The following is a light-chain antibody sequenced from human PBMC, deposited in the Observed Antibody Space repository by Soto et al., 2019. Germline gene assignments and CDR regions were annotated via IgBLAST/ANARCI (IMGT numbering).Light chain of an antibody. V-gene: IGKV3-15*01. Sequence: EIVMTQSPATLSVSPGERATLSCRASQSVSSNLAWYQQKPGQAPRLLIYGASTRATGIPARFSGSGSGTEFTLNISSLQSEDFAVYYCQQYNNWLFGGGTKVEIK. CDR3: QQYNNWL. CDR1: QSVSSN. J-gene: IGKJ4*01. CDR2: GAS.